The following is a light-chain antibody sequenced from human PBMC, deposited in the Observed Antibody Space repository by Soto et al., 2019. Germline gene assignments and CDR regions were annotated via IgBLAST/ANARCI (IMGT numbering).Light chain of an antibody. CDR3: SSYISTTTLFV. Sequence: QSALTQPASVSGSPGQSITISCTGTSSDVGGFNFVSWFQRHPGKAPTLLLYEVTNRPSGISDRFSGSKSGNTASLTISGLQAEDEADYFCSSYISTTTLFVFGTGTKLTVL. J-gene: IGLJ1*01. CDR1: SSDVGGFNF. V-gene: IGLV2-14*01. CDR2: EVT.